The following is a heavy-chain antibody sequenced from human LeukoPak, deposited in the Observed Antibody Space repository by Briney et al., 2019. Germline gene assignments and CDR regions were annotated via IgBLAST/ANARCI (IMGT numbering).Heavy chain of an antibody. Sequence: PSETLSLTCAVYGGSFSGYYWSWIRQPPGKGLGWIGEINHSGSTNYNPSLKSRVTISVDTSKNQFSLKLSSVTAADTAVYYCASYSGSHSAYWGQGTLVTVSS. J-gene: IGHJ4*02. V-gene: IGHV4-34*01. CDR1: GGSFSGYY. CDR3: ASYSGSHSAY. D-gene: IGHD1-26*01. CDR2: INHSGST.